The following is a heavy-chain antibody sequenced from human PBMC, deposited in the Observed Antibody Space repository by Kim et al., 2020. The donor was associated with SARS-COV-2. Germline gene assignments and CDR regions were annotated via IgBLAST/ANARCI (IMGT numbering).Heavy chain of an antibody. D-gene: IGHD2-21*02. CDR3: ARVSPYCGGDCYSYYFDY. CDR1: GGSISSYY. CDR2: IYTSGST. J-gene: IGHJ4*02. Sequence: SETLSLTCTVSGGSISSYYWSWIRQPAGKGLEWIGRIYTSGSTNYNPSLKSRVTMSVDTSKNQFSLKLSSVTAADTAVYYCARVSPYCGGDCYSYYFDYWGQGTLVTVSS. V-gene: IGHV4-4*07.